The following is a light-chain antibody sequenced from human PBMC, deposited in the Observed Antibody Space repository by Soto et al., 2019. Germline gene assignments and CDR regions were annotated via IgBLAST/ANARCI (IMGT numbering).Light chain of an antibody. CDR2: EVS. V-gene: IGLV2-14*01. CDR3: NSYTTGSPWV. CDR1: SSDVGGYNY. Sequence: QSALTQPASVSGSPGQSISISCTGTSSDVGGYNYVSWYQQHPGKAPKLMIYEVSNRPSGVSHRFSGSKSGNTASLTISGLQAEDEADYYCNSYTTGSPWVFGGGTKVTVL. J-gene: IGLJ3*02.